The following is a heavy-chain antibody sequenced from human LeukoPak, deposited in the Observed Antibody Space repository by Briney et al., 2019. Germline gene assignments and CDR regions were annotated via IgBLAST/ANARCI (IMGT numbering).Heavy chain of an antibody. CDR2: ISAYNGNT. V-gene: IGHV1-18*01. CDR1: GYTFTSYG. J-gene: IGHJ4*02. CDR3: ARDYRVSWGTTDYFDY. D-gene: IGHD3-16*01. Sequence: ASVKVSCKASGYTFTSYGISWVRQAPGQGLEWMGWISAYNGNTNYAQKLQGRVTMTTDTSTSTAYMELRSLRSDGTAVYYCARDYRVSWGTTDYFDYWGQGTLVTVSS.